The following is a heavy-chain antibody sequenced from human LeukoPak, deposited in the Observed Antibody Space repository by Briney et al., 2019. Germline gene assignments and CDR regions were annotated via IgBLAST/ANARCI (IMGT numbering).Heavy chain of an antibody. CDR1: LDSTNSNF. CDR2: IHRSGSP. CDR3: AREILGGFTPGAY. D-gene: IGHD3-10*01. Sequence: SETLSLTCTVSLDSTNSNFWSWVRQPPGKGLEWIGEIHRSGSPNYNPSLQSRVTISIDRSGNQIVLELSSVTAADTAVYYCAREILGGFTPGAYWGQGTLVTVSS. J-gene: IGHJ4*02. V-gene: IGHV4-4*02.